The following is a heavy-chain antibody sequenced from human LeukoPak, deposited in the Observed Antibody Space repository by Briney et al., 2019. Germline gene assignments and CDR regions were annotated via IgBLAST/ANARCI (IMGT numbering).Heavy chain of an antibody. CDR3: ARASGYCSSTSCPDMDY. CDR2: INPNSGGT. CDR1: GYTFTGYY. V-gene: IGHV1-2*04. J-gene: IGHJ4*02. Sequence: ASVKVSCKASGYTFTGYYMHWVRQAPGQGLEWMGWINPNSGGTNYAQKFQGWVTMTRDTSISTAYMELSRLRSDDTAVYYCARASGYCSSTSCPDMDYWGQGTLVTVSS. D-gene: IGHD2-2*01.